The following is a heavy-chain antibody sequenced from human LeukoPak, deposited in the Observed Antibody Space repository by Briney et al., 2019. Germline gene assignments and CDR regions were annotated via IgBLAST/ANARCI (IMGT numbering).Heavy chain of an antibody. CDR3: ARGRFGNPLQLQPRRPFDM. Sequence: SETLSLTCAVYGGIFHGYYWSWIRQPPGKGLEWVGGINRSGTTNYNPTLKSRVTISVDTSKSQVSLKLTSVTAADTAVFYCARGRFGNPLQLQPRRPFDMWGQGTVVTISS. D-gene: IGHD1-1*01. J-gene: IGHJ3*02. CDR1: GGIFHGYY. V-gene: IGHV4-34*01. CDR2: INRSGTT.